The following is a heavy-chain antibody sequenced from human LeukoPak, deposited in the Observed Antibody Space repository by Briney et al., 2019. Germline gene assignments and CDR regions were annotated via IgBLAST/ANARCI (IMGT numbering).Heavy chain of an antibody. V-gene: IGHV3-30*03. CDR3: ARDGDIVVVVAATLFDY. J-gene: IGHJ4*02. CDR2: ISYDGSNK. Sequence: GGSLRLSCAASGFTFSNYGMHWVRQAPGKGLEWVAGISYDGSNKYYADSVKGRFTISRDNSKNTLYLQMNSLRAEDTAVYYCARDGDIVVVVAATLFDYWGQGTLVTVSS. CDR1: GFTFSNYG. D-gene: IGHD2-15*01.